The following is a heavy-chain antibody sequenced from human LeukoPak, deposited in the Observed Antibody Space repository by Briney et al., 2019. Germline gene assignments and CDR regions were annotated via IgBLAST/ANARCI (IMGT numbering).Heavy chain of an antibody. V-gene: IGHV4-59*08. CDR3: ARPNYDILTGPSPWFDP. CDR1: GGSISSYY. D-gene: IGHD3-9*01. CDR2: IYYSGST. J-gene: IGHJ5*02. Sequence: SETLSLTCTVSGGSISSYYWSWIRQPPGKGLEWIGYIYYSGSTNYNPSLKSRVTISVDTSKNQFSLKLSSVTAADTAVYYCARPNYDILTGPSPWFDPWGQGTLVTVSS.